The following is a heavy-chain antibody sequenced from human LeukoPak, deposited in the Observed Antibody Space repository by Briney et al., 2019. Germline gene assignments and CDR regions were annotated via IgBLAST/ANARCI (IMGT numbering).Heavy chain of an antibody. CDR1: GFIVSSTY. V-gene: IGHV3-53*01. D-gene: IGHD5-12*01. CDR3: AKMGSDYYIDF. CDR2: INSGGTT. Sequence: GGSLRLSCAASGFIVSSTYMNWVRQAPGKGLEWISVINSGGTTYYADSVKGRFTISRDDSNNMLFLQMNSLRAEDTALCYCAKMGSDYYIDFWGQGTLVTVSS. J-gene: IGHJ4*02.